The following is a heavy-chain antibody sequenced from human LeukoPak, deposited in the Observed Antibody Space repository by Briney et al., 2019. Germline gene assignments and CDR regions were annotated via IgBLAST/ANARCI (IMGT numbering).Heavy chain of an antibody. CDR2: IYYSGST. V-gene: IGHV4-59*01. Sequence: PSETLSLTCTVSGGSISSYYWSWIRQPPGKGLEWIGYIYYSGSTKYKPSLKSRVTISVDTSKNQFSLKLSSVTAADTAVYYCARRRFLDAFDIWGQGTMVTVSS. CDR1: GGSISSYY. J-gene: IGHJ3*02. D-gene: IGHD3-3*01. CDR3: ARRRFLDAFDI.